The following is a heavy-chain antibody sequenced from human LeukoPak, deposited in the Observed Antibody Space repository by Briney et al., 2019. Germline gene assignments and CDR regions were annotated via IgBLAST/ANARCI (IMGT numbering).Heavy chain of an antibody. Sequence: GGSLRLSCAASGFTFSSYAMSWVRQAPGKGLEWVSAISGSGGSTYYADSVKGRFTISRDNSKNTLHLQMNSLRAEDTAVYYCAKAGYSGYDGGDYFDYWGQGTLVTVSS. CDR2: ISGSGGST. V-gene: IGHV3-23*01. CDR3: AKAGYSGYDGGDYFDY. D-gene: IGHD5-12*01. CDR1: GFTFSSYA. J-gene: IGHJ4*02.